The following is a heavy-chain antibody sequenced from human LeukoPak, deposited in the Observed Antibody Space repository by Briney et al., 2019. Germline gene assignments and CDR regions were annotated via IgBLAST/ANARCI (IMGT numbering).Heavy chain of an antibody. CDR3: ARHPGLGAFDI. J-gene: IGHJ3*02. CDR1: GGHFSAYY. Sequence: SETLSLTCAVYGGHFSAYYWNWIRQSPGKGLEWIGEINHSGSTNYNPSLKSRVTISGDPSKNQFSLKVSSVTAADSAVYYCARHPGLGAFDIWGQGTMVTVSS. CDR2: INHSGST. V-gene: IGHV4-34*01.